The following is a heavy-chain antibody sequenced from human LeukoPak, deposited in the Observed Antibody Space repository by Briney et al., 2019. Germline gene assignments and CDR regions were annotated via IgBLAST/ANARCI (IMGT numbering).Heavy chain of an antibody. Sequence: QPGRSLRLSCAASGSTFSSYAMHWVRQAPGKGLEWVAVISYDGSNKYYADSVKGRFTISRDNSKNTLYLQMNSLRAEDTAVYYCARDSFDYGGNQYYFDYWGQGTLVTVSS. CDR1: GSTFSSYA. CDR3: ARDSFDYGGNQYYFDY. D-gene: IGHD4-23*01. CDR2: ISYDGSNK. J-gene: IGHJ4*02. V-gene: IGHV3-30-3*01.